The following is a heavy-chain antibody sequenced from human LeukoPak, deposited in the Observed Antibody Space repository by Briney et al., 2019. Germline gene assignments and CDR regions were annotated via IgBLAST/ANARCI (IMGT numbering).Heavy chain of an antibody. CDR1: GGSFSGYY. CDR3: ARYSYRAFDY. D-gene: IGHD5-18*01. V-gene: IGHV4-34*01. J-gene: IGHJ4*02. Sequence: SSETLSLTCAVYGGSFSGYYWSWIRQPPGKGLEWIGEINHSGSTNYNPSLKSRVTISVDTSKNQFSLKLSPVTAADTAVYYCARYSYRAFDYWGQGTLVTVSS. CDR2: INHSGST.